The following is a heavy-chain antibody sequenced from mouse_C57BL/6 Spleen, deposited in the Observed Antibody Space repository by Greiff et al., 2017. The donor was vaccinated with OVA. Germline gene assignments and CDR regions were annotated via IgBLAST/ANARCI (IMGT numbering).Heavy chain of an antibody. V-gene: IGHV14-2*01. CDR1: GFNIKDYY. CDR3: ARRAVFITTGVGYFDY. J-gene: IGHJ2*01. Sequence: VQLQQSGAELVKPGASVKLSCTASGFNIKDYYMHWVKQRPEQGLEWIGRIDPEDGETKYAPKFQGKATITADTSSNTAYLQLSSLTSEDTAVYYCARRAVFITTGVGYFDYWGQGTTLTVSS. CDR2: IDPEDGET. D-gene: IGHD1-1*01.